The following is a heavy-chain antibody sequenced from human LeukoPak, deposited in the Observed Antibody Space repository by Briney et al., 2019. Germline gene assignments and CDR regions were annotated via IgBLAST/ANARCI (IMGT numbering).Heavy chain of an antibody. J-gene: IGHJ4*02. V-gene: IGHV3-7*04. CDR3: ARYCSVGSCFDY. D-gene: IGHD2-15*01. Sequence: PGGSLRLSCAASGFTFKIYWMSWVRQAPGKGLEWVANIKQDGSEEYYVDSLKGRFTISRDNAKNSLYLQMNSLRAEDTAVYYRARYCSVGSCFDYRGQGTLVTVSS. CDR1: GFTFKIYW. CDR2: IKQDGSEE.